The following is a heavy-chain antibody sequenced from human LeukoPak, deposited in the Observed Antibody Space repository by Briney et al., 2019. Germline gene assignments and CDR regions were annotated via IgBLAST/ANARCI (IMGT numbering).Heavy chain of an antibody. D-gene: IGHD4-23*01. CDR3: ASPTSFGGNYYYYGMDV. J-gene: IGHJ6*02. CDR1: GYTFTSYD. V-gene: IGHV3-30*02. Sequence: SCKASGYTFTSYDINWVRQATGQGLEWMAFIRYDGSNKYYADSVKGRFTISRDSSKNTLYLQMNSLRAEDTAVYYCASPTSFGGNYYYYGMDVWGQGTTVTVSS. CDR2: IRYDGSNK.